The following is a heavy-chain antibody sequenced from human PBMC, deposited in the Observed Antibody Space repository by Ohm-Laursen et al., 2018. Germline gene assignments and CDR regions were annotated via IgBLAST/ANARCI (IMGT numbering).Heavy chain of an antibody. V-gene: IGHV4-28*01. D-gene: IGHD2-2*01. J-gene: IGHJ4*02. Sequence: SDTLSLTCAVSGYSISSSNWWGWIRQPPGKGLEWIGYIYYSGSTYYNPSLKIRVTMSVDTSKNQFSLKLSSVTAVDTAVYYCATTKVPATATGFDYWGQGTLVTVSS. CDR1: GYSISSSNW. CDR2: IYYSGST. CDR3: ATTKVPATATGFDY.